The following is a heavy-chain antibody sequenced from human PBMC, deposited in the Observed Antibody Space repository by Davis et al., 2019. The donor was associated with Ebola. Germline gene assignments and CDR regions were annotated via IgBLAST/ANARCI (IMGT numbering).Heavy chain of an antibody. Sequence: ASVTVSCQASRYTFIHCALHWLRQPPGHRLEWMGWINAGDGKIIYSENFQGRLTITRDTSATTAYMELSSLRSEDTAAYYCARGRTETGTRGISWFDPWGQGALVTVSS. CDR1: RYTFIHCA. D-gene: IGHD3-9*01. J-gene: IGHJ5*02. CDR3: ARGRTETGTRGISWFDP. V-gene: IGHV1-3*01. CDR2: INAGDGKI.